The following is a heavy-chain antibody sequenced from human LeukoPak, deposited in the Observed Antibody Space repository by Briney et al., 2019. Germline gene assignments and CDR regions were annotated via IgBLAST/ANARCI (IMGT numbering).Heavy chain of an antibody. D-gene: IGHD4-17*01. Sequence: ASVKVSCKASGYTFTGYYMHWVRQAPGQGLEWMGWISAYNGNTNYAQKLQGRVTMTTDTSTSTAYMELRSLRSDDTAVYYCARGQDYGGNFGAFDIWGQGTMVTVSS. J-gene: IGHJ3*02. V-gene: IGHV1-18*04. CDR2: ISAYNGNT. CDR1: GYTFTGYY. CDR3: ARGQDYGGNFGAFDI.